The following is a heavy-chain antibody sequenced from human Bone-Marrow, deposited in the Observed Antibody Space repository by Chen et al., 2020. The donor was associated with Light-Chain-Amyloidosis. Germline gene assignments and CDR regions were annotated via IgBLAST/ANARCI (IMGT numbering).Heavy chain of an antibody. CDR2: IRTSSSRI. Sequence: EVQLVESGGGLVKPEGSLRLSCAASGFTFSSYSMNWVRQAPAKGLAWVSTIRTSSSRILYADSVKGRFTISRDDATNSLFLQMNSLRVEDTAVYYCARGHYGSGSYYADAFDTWGQGTMVTVS. J-gene: IGHJ3*02. CDR3: ARGHYGSGSYYADAFDT. CDR1: GFTFSSYS. D-gene: IGHD3-10*01. V-gene: IGHV3-21*06.